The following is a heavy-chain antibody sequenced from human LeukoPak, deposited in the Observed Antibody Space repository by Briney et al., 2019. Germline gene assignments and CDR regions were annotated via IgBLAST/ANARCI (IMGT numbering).Heavy chain of an antibody. CDR1: GGSISSYY. CDR3: ARQMGCSSTSCYDWFDP. V-gene: IGHV4-59*08. CDR2: IYYSGST. D-gene: IGHD2-2*01. J-gene: IGHJ5*02. Sequence: SETLSLTCTVSGGSISSYYWSWIRQPPGKGLEWIGYIYYSGSTNYNPSLKSRVTISVDTSKNQFSPKLSSVTAADTAVYYCARQMGCSSTSCYDWFDPWGRGTLVTVSS.